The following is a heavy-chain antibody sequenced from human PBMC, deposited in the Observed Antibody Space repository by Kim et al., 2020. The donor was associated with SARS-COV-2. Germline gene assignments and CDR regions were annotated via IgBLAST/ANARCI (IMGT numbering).Heavy chain of an antibody. CDR3: AKISNYYGSGSYSYFDY. Sequence: VKGRFTISRDNSKNTLYLQMNSLRAEDTAVYYCAKISNYYGSGSYSYFDYWGQGTLVTVSS. D-gene: IGHD3-10*01. V-gene: IGHV3-23*01. J-gene: IGHJ4*02.